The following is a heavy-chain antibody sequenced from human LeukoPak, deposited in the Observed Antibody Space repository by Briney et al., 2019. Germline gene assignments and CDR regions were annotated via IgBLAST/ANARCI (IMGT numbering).Heavy chain of an antibody. CDR3: AREDSGSYSGWFDP. D-gene: IGHD1-26*01. J-gene: IGHJ5*02. CDR2: ISRLGDTI. Sequence: GGSLRLSCAASGFTFTDYFMGWIRQAPGKGLDWVSHISRLGDTIDYADSVKGRFTISRDNAKDSLFLQMNSLRAEDTAVYYCAREDSGSYSGWFDPWGQGTLVTVSS. V-gene: IGHV3-11*04. CDR1: GFTFTDYF.